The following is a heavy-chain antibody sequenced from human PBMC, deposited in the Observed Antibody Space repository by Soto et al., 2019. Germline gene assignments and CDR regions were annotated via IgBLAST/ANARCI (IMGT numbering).Heavy chain of an antibody. D-gene: IGHD6-19*01. J-gene: IGHJ4*02. CDR3: ARGGSSGWYFDY. Sequence: GGSLRLSCAASGFTFSSYSMNWVRQAPGKGLEWVSSISSSSSYIYYADSVKGRFTISRGNAKNSLYLQMNSLRAEDTAVYYCARGGSSGWYFDYWGQGTLVTVSS. CDR1: GFTFSSYS. V-gene: IGHV3-21*01. CDR2: ISSSSSYI.